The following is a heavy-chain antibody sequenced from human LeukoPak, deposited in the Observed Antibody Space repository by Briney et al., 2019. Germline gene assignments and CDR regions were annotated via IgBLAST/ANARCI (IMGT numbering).Heavy chain of an antibody. Sequence: GRSLRLSCAASGFTFSSFAMHWVRQAPGEGLEWVAIITSDGSNKHYGDSVKGRFTISRDNSKNTVYLQVNSLRVEDTALYYCARESGASRGYSYGHWGQGTLVTVSS. V-gene: IGHV3-30*04. CDR2: ITSDGSNK. J-gene: IGHJ4*02. D-gene: IGHD5-18*01. CDR1: GFTFSSFA. CDR3: ARESGASRGYSYGH.